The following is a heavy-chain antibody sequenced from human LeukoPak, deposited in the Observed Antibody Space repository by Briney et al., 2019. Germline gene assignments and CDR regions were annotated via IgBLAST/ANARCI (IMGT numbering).Heavy chain of an antibody. J-gene: IGHJ6*04. CDR2: IYPGDSDT. Sequence: GESLKIPCKGPGYSFTSYWIGWVRQMPGKGLEWMGIIYPGDSDTRYSPSFQGQVTISADKSISTAYLQWSSLKASDTAMYYCARQEELASYGMDVWGKGTTVTVSS. V-gene: IGHV5-51*01. CDR3: ARQEELASYGMDV. D-gene: IGHD3-10*01. CDR1: GYSFTSYW.